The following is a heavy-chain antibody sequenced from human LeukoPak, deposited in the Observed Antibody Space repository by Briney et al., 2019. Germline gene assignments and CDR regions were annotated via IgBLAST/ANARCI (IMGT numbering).Heavy chain of an antibody. CDR1: GFTLSNYG. Sequence: GRSLRLSCAPSGFTLSNYGDHGVRHAPGKGVELVAVKWYDGSQKYYADSVKGRFTISRDNSKNTLYLEMNSLTAEDTAVDFCARDRGYFTSGTSYFDYWGQGTLVTVSS. V-gene: IGHV3-33*01. D-gene: IGHD3-10*01. CDR3: ARDRGYFTSGTSYFDY. CDR2: KWYDGSQK. J-gene: IGHJ4*02.